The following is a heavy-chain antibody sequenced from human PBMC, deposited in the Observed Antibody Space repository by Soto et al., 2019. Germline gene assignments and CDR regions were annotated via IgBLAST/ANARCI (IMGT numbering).Heavy chain of an antibody. V-gene: IGHV3-21*01. D-gene: IGHD6-6*01. Sequence: GGSLRLSCAASGFTFSSYSMNWVRQAPGKGLEWVSSISSSSSYIYYADSVKGRFTISRDNAKNSLYLQMNSLRAEDTAVYYCARGGRGQLVGYCYGMDVWGQGTTVTVSS. CDR1: GFTFSSYS. CDR2: ISSSSSYI. J-gene: IGHJ6*02. CDR3: ARGGRGQLVGYCYGMDV.